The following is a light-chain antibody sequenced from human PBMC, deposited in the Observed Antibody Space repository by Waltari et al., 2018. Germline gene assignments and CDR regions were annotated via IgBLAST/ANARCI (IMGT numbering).Light chain of an antibody. CDR3: AAWDDRLRGVV. J-gene: IGLJ2*01. V-gene: IGLV1-47*01. CDR1: SSNIGSYY. CDR2: GNN. Sequence: QSLLTQPPSASGTPGQRVTISCSGSSSNIGSYYVYWYQQLPGTAPKLLIDGNNQRPSGVPDRFSGSKSGTSGSLASSGLRSEDEADYYCAAWDDRLRGVVFGGGTKLTV.